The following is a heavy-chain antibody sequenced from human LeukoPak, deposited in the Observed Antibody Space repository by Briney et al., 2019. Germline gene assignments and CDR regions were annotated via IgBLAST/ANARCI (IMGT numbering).Heavy chain of an antibody. CDR1: AGSISNYY. Sequence: SETLSLTCTVTAGSISNYYCSWLRQSPGKGLEWIGYIYYTGSTNYNPSLKSRVTISVDTSKNQFSLKLNSVTAADTAVYYCARDRSYYFFDYWGQGTLVTVSS. D-gene: IGHD1-26*01. J-gene: IGHJ4*02. CDR3: ARDRSYYFFDY. V-gene: IGHV4-59*01. CDR2: IYYTGST.